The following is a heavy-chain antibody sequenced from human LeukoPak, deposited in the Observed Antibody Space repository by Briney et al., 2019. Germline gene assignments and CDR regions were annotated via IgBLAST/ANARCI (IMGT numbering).Heavy chain of an antibody. Sequence: GGSLRLSCAAAGFTFSRYWMTWVRQAPGKGLDWVGNIKQDGSETYYADPLKGRFTISRDNAKNSLYLQMDSLRAEDTAVYYCASLPTAASYMDVWGKGTTVTVSS. CDR1: GFTFSRYW. D-gene: IGHD6-25*01. V-gene: IGHV3-7*01. CDR2: IKQDGSET. CDR3: ASLPTAASYMDV. J-gene: IGHJ6*03.